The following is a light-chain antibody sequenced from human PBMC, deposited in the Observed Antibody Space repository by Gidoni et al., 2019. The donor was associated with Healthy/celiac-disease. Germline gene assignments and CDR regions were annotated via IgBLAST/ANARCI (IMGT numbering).Light chain of an antibody. CDR1: QGIRTD. CDR2: AAS. J-gene: IGKJ1*01. Sequence: DIQITHSPSSLPASVGDRVTITCRASQGIRTDLGWYQQKPGKAPKRLIYAASSLQSGVPSRFSGSGSGTEFTLTISSLQPEDFATYYCLQHNSYSWTFXQXTKVEIK. V-gene: IGKV1-17*01. CDR3: LQHNSYSWT.